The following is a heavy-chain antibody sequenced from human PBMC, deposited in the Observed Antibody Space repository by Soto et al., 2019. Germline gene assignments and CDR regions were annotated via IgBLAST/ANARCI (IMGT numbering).Heavy chain of an antibody. CDR3: VKDKGATIKKVSMDV. CDR1: GFTFSGYG. V-gene: IGHV3-64D*08. Sequence: GGSLRLSCSASGFTFSGYGMYWVRQAPGKGLEYVADISSNGGSTYYADSVKDRFTISRDNSRNTLYLQMSSLREEDTAVFYCVKDKGATIKKVSMDVWGQGATVTVSS. J-gene: IGHJ6*02. CDR2: ISSNGGST. D-gene: IGHD5-12*01.